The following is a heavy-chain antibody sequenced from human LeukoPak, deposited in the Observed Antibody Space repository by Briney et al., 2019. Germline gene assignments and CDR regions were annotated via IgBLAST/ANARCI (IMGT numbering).Heavy chain of an antibody. Sequence: QTGGSLRLSCTASGFTFGDYAMSWVRQAPGKGLEWVGFIRSKAYGGTTEYAASVKGRFTISRDDSKSIAYLQMNSLKTEDTAVYYCTRGEMYYDFWSGYYSDYWGQGTLVTASS. CDR3: TRGEMYYDFWSGYYSDY. V-gene: IGHV3-49*04. J-gene: IGHJ4*02. CDR2: IRSKAYGGTT. D-gene: IGHD3-3*01. CDR1: GFTFGDYA.